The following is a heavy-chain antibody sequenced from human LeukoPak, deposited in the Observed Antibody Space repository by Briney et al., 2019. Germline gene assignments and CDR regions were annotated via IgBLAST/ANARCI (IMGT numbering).Heavy chain of an antibody. J-gene: IGHJ4*02. V-gene: IGHV5-51*01. Sequence: EPLKISCKGSGYSFTNYWIAWVRQMPGKGLEWMGIIYTGDSDTRYSPSFQGQVTISADKSISTAYLQWSSLKASDTAMYYCARLEGNSCAFDYWGQGTLVTVPS. CDR3: ARLEGNSCAFDY. CDR1: GYSFTNYW. D-gene: IGHD2/OR15-2a*01. CDR2: IYTGDSDT.